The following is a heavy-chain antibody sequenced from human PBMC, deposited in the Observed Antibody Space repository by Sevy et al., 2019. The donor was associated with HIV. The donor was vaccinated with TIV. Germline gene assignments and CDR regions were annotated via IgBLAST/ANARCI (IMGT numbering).Heavy chain of an antibody. V-gene: IGHV3-30*03. CDR1: GFTFSGYG. CDR2: MSYDGSKT. J-gene: IGHJ6*02. CDR3: ASGFDYQEQYYYFFGMDV. D-gene: IGHD5-12*01. Sequence: GGSLRLSCAASGFTFSGYGMHWVRQAPGKGLEWVAIMSYDGSKTYYSESVKGRFAISRENSRNTLNLQMSSLRVEDTAVYYCASGFDYQEQYYYFFGMDVWGRGTTVTVSS.